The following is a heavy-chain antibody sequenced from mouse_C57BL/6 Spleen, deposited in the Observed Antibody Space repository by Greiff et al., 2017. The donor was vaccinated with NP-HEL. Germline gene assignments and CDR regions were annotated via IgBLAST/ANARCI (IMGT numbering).Heavy chain of an antibody. CDR3: LSYSNYSHV. Sequence: QVQLQQSGAELVRPGTSVKLSCKASGYTFTSYWMHWVKQRPGQGLEWIGVIDPSDSYTNYNQKFKGKATLTVDTSSSTAYMQLSSLTSEDSAIYYCLSYSNYSHVWGTGTTVTVSS. J-gene: IGHJ1*03. CDR2: IDPSDSYT. CDR1: GYTFTSYW. D-gene: IGHD2-5*01. V-gene: IGHV1-59*01.